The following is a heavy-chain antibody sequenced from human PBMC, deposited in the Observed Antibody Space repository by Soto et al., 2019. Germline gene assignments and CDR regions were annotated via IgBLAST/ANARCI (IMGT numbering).Heavy chain of an antibody. CDR2: TYYRSKWYN. D-gene: IGHD3-10*01. CDR1: GDSVSSNSAA. V-gene: IGHV6-1*01. J-gene: IGHJ4*02. Sequence: QTLSLTCAISGDSVSSNSAAWNWIRQSPARGLEWLGRTYYRSKWYNEYAVSVKSRITINPDTYKSQFSLQLNSVTPEDTAVYYCAGGSGSLNYWGQGSLVTVYS. CDR3: AGGSGSLNY.